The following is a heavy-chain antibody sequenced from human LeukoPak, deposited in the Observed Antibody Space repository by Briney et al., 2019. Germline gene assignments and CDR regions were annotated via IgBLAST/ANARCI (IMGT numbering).Heavy chain of an antibody. Sequence: PGGSLGLSCATSGFTFSRYNMNWVRQAPGKGLEWVSYIGSRGRTIYYADSVKGRFTISRDNTKNSLYLQMNSLRAEDTAVYYCARVSSSSLFDYWGQGTLVTVSS. CDR1: GFTFSRYN. V-gene: IGHV3-48*04. J-gene: IGHJ4*02. CDR3: ARVSSSSLFDY. CDR2: IGSRGRTI. D-gene: IGHD6-13*01.